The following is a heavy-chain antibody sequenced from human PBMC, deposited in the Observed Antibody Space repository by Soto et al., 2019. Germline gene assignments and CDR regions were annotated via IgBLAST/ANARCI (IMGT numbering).Heavy chain of an antibody. CDR1: GFIFSSYA. V-gene: IGHV3-7*01. CDR3: ATANTPYAFDM. Sequence: PGGSLRLSCAASGFIFSSYAMSWVRQAPGKGLEWVSNINPAGNVQQYADSVKERFTISRDNAKNSLFLQMSGLRVEDTAVYYCATANTPYAFDMWGQGTMVTVSS. J-gene: IGHJ3*02. CDR2: INPAGNVQ.